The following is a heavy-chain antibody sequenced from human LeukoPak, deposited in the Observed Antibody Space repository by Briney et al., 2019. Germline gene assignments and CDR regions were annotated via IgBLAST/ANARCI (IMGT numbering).Heavy chain of an antibody. J-gene: IGHJ6*02. V-gene: IGHV4-61*02. CDR1: GGSISSGSYY. D-gene: IGHD3-9*01. CDR3: ARLPYLPILTGEGGYYYYGMDV. CDR2: IYTSGST. Sequence: PSETLSLTCTVSGGSISSGSYYWSWIRQPAGKGLEWIGRIYTSGSTNYNPSLKSRVTISVDTSKNQFSLKLSSVTAADTAVYYCARLPYLPILTGEGGYYYYGMDVWGQGTTVTVSS.